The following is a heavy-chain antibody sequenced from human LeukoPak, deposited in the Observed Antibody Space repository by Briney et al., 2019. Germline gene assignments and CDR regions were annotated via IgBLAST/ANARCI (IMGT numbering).Heavy chain of an antibody. D-gene: IGHD4-17*01. CDR1: GGSFSGYY. V-gene: IGHV4-34*01. CDR3: ARSNRMTTVTTRYAFDP. CDR2: INHSGST. J-gene: IGHJ5*02. Sequence: PSETLSLTCAVYGGSFSGYYWSWIRQPPGKGLEWIGEINHSGSTNYNPSLKSRVTISVDTSKNQFSLKLSSVTAADTAVYYYARSNRMTTVTTRYAFDPWGQGTLVTVSS.